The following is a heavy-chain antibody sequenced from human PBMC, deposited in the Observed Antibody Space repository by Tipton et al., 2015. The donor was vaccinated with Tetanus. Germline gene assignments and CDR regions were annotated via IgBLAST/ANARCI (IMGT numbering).Heavy chain of an antibody. D-gene: IGHD4-17*01. CDR2: TYYRSEWYY. Sequence: GLVKPSQTLSLTCAISGDSVSGNSAAWNWIRQSPSRGLEWLGRTYYRSEWYYDYAVSVKSRITINPDTSKNQLSLQLNSVTPDDAAVYYCARARGGDLDYWGQGTLVTVSS. CDR1: GDSVSGNSAA. J-gene: IGHJ4*02. CDR3: ARARGGDLDY. V-gene: IGHV6-1*01.